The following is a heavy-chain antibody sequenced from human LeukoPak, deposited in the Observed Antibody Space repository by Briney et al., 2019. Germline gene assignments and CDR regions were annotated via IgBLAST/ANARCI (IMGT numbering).Heavy chain of an antibody. CDR3: ARRVPLGYCSSTSCYAAFDY. Sequence: GASVKVSCKASGGTFSSYAISWVRQMPGKGLEWMGRIDPSDSYTNYSPSFQGHVTISADKSISTAYLQWSSLKASDTAMYYCARRVPLGYCSSTSCYAAFDYWGQGTLVTVSS. J-gene: IGHJ4*02. D-gene: IGHD2-2*01. CDR1: GGTFSSYA. CDR2: IDPSDSYT. V-gene: IGHV5-10-1*01.